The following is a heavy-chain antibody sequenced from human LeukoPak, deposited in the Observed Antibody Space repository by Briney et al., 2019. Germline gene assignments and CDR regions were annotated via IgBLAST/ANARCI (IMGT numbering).Heavy chain of an antibody. Sequence: PGGSLRLSCAASGFTVSSNYMSWVRQAPGKGLEWVSVIYSGGSTYYADFVKGRFTISRDNSKNTLYLQMNSLRAEDTAVYYCAIPGGYYYYYMDVWGKGTTVTVSS. V-gene: IGHV3-66*02. CDR3: AIPGGYYYYYMDV. J-gene: IGHJ6*03. CDR1: GFTVSSNY. CDR2: IYSGGST. D-gene: IGHD3-10*01.